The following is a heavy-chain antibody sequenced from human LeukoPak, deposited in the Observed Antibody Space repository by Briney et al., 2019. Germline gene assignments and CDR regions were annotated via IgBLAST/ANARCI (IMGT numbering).Heavy chain of an antibody. CDR1: GFTFSSYA. CDR3: ARDVVWD. D-gene: IGHD2-15*01. J-gene: IGHJ3*01. Sequence: GRSLRLSCAASGFTFSSYAMHWVRQAPGKGLEWVAVISYDGSNKYYADSVKGRFTISRDNSKNTLYLQMNSLRAEDTAVYYCARDVVWDWGQGTMVTVSS. CDR2: ISYDGSNK. V-gene: IGHV3-30-3*01.